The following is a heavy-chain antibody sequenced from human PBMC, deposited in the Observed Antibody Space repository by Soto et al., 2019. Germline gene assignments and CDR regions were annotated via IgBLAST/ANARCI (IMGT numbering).Heavy chain of an antibody. D-gene: IGHD2-15*01. CDR1: GGSFSGYY. CDR3: ARVYYSVEFDP. CDR2: SNHSGST. Sequence: QVQLQQWGAGLLKPSETLSLPCAVYGGSFSGYYWSWIRLPPGPGLEWIGESNHSGSTNYIQYLKSRVSISGDTSENQCSLKLSPVTAADTAVYYCARVYYSVEFDPWGQGTVFAVSS. V-gene: IGHV4-34*01. J-gene: IGHJ5*02.